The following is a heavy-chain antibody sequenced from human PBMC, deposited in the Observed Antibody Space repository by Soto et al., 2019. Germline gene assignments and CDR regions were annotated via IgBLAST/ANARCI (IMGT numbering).Heavy chain of an antibody. Sequence: PGESLKISCKGSGYSFTSYWIGWVRQMPGKGLEWMGIIYPGDSDTRYSPSFQGQVTISADKSISTAYLQWSSLKASDTAMYYCAITSYSSIAARYYYGMDVWGQGTTVTVSS. CDR1: GYSFTSYW. D-gene: IGHD6-6*01. CDR2: IYPGDSDT. CDR3: AITSYSSIAARYYYGMDV. J-gene: IGHJ6*02. V-gene: IGHV5-51*01.